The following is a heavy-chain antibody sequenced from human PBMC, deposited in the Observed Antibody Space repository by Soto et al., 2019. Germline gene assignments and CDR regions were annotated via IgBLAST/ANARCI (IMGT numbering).Heavy chain of an antibody. D-gene: IGHD3-22*01. V-gene: IGHV4-59*01. J-gene: IGHJ3*02. CDR2: VHFSGST. Sequence: PSATLSLTCTVSGASITSSYWSWIRQSPGKGLEWIGYVHFSGSTNYNPSLKSRVTISVDTSKNQFSLKLSSVTAADTAVYYCARGYYDSSGQSNTFDIWGQGTMVTVSS. CDR1: GASITSSY. CDR3: ARGYYDSSGQSNTFDI.